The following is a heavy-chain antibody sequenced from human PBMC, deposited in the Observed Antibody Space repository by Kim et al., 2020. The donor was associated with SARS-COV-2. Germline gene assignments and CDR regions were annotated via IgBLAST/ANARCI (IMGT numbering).Heavy chain of an antibody. CDR3: ARDSRFGELPG. Sequence: KYYADSVKGRFTISRDNSKNTLYLQMNSLRAEDTAVYYCARDSRFGELPGWGQGTLVTVSS. V-gene: IGHV3-33*01. D-gene: IGHD3-10*01. CDR2: K. J-gene: IGHJ4*02.